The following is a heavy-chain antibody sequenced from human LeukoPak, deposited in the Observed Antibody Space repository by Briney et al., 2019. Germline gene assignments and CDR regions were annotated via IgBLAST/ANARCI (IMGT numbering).Heavy chain of an antibody. CDR1: GYTFTSYD. D-gene: IGHD3-10*01. J-gene: IGHJ6*02. V-gene: IGHV1-8*01. CDR2: MNPNSGNT. CDR3: ARLQAPNITMVRGVPNYYYYYGMDV. Sequence: ASVKVSCKASGYTFTSYDINWVRQATGQGLEWMGWMNPNSGNTGYAQKFQGRVTMTRNTSISTACMELSSLRSEDTAVYYCARLQAPNITMVRGVPNYYYYYGMDVWGQGTTVTVSS.